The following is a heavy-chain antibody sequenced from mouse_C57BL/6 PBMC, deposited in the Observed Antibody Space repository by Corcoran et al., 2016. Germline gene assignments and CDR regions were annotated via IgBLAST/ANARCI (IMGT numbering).Heavy chain of an antibody. CDR1: GYTFTDYY. CDR2: INPNNGGT. J-gene: IGHJ1*03. CDR3: ARAYYSNYERYFDV. Sequence: EVQLQQSGPELVKPGASVKISCKASGYTFTDYYMNWVKQSHGKSLEWIGDINPNNGGTSYNQKFKGKATLTVDKSSSTAYMELRSLTSEDSAVYYCARAYYSNYERYFDVWGTGTTVTVSS. D-gene: IGHD2-5*01. V-gene: IGHV1-26*01.